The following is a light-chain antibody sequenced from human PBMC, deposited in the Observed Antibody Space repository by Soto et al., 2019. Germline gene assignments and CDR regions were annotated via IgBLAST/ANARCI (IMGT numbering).Light chain of an antibody. CDR1: SSDVGGYKF. CDR2: EVS. CDR3: CSYAGSTTFVV. J-gene: IGLJ2*01. Sequence: QSALTQPRSVSGSPGQSVTISCTGTSSDVGGYKFVSWYQQHPGKAPKFMIYEVSKRPSGVPDRFSGSKSGNTAFLTISGLQAEDEADYYCCSYAGSTTFVVFGGGTKLTVL. V-gene: IGLV2-11*01.